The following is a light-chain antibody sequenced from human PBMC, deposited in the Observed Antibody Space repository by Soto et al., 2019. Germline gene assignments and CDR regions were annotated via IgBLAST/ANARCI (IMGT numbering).Light chain of an antibody. CDR1: QGIRND. J-gene: IGKJ5*01. V-gene: IGKV1-6*01. Sequence: AIQMTQSPSSLSASVGDRVTITCRASQGIRNDLGWYQQKPGKAPKLLIYAASSLQSGVPSRFSGSGSGTDFTLTISSLQPEDFATYYCQQTYTTPEITFGQGTRLEIK. CDR3: QQTYTTPEIT. CDR2: AAS.